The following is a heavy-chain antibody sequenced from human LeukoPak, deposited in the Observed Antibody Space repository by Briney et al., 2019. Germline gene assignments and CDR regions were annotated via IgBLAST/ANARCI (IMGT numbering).Heavy chain of an antibody. CDR3: ARDVSCSGGSCADY. Sequence: PSETLSLTCAVYGGSFSGYYWSWIRQPPGKGLEWIGEINHSGSTNYNPSLKSRVTISVDTSKNQFSLKLSSVTAADTAVYYCARDVSCSGGSCADYWGQGTLVTVSS. CDR1: GGSFSGYY. V-gene: IGHV4-34*01. J-gene: IGHJ4*02. D-gene: IGHD2-15*01. CDR2: INHSGST.